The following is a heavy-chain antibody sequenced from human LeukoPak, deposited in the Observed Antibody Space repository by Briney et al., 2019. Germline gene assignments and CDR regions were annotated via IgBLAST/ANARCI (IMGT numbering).Heavy chain of an antibody. D-gene: IGHD6-13*01. CDR1: GASISSGAYY. CDR3: ARDSSTWWFDY. V-gene: IGHV4-31*03. Sequence: SETLSLTCTVSGASISSGAYYWSWIRQHPGKGLECIGYIYYSGSTYYNPSLKSRVTISVDTSKNQFSLNLRSVTAADTAVYYCARDSSTWWFDYWGQGTLSPSPQ. CDR2: IYYSGST. J-gene: IGHJ4*02.